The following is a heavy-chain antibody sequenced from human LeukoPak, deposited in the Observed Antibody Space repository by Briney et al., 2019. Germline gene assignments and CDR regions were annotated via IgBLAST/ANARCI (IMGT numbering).Heavy chain of an antibody. CDR3: AKARPGLWFGEPPYFDY. V-gene: IGHV3-23*01. Sequence: PGGSLRLSCAASGFTFSSYSMNWVRQAPGKGLEWVSAISGSGGSTYYADSVKGRFIISRDNSKNTLYLQMNSLRAEDTAVYYCAKARPGLWFGEPPYFDYWGQGTLVTVSS. CDR1: GFTFSSYS. D-gene: IGHD3-10*01. J-gene: IGHJ4*02. CDR2: ISGSGGST.